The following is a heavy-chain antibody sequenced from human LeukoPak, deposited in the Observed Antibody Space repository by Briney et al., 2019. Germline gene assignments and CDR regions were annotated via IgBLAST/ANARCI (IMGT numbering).Heavy chain of an antibody. D-gene: IGHD4-23*01. V-gene: IGHV1-69*13. CDR2: IIPIFGTA. CDR3: ASLHGGNSGVWYFGL. J-gene: IGHJ2*01. CDR1: GGTFSSYA. Sequence: WASVKVSCKASGGTFSSYAISWVRQAPGQGLEWMGGIIPIFGTANYAQKFQGRVTITADESTSTAYMELSSLRSEDTAVYYCASLHGGNSGVWYFGLWGRGTLVTVSS.